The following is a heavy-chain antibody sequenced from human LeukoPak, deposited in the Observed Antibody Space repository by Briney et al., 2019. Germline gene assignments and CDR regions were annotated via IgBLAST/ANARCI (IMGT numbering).Heavy chain of an antibody. D-gene: IGHD3-3*01. CDR3: ARDTSGYYYFDY. CDR1: GGTFSSYA. V-gene: IGHV1-69*13. CDR2: IIPIFGTA. Sequence: SVKVSCKASGGTFSSYAISWVRQAPGQGLEWMGGIIPIFGTANYAQKFQGRVTITADESTSTAYMELGSLRSEDTAVYYCARDTSGYYYFDYWGQGTLVTVSS. J-gene: IGHJ4*02.